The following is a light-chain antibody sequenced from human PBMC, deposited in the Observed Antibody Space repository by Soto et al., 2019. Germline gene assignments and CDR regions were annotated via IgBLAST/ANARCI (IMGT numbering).Light chain of an antibody. CDR3: QQLKSYPVT. Sequence: IQLTQSPSSLSASVGDRVTITCRASQGISSYLAWYQQKPGKAPKLLIYAASTLQSGVPSRFSGSGSGTDFTLTISSLQAEDFSTYYCQQLKSYPVTFGQGTRLEIK. CDR2: AAS. J-gene: IGKJ5*01. CDR1: QGISSY. V-gene: IGKV1-9*01.